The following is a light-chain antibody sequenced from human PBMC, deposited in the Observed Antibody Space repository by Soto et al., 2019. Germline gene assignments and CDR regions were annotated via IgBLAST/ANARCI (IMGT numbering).Light chain of an antibody. J-gene: IGLJ1*01. Sequence: QSVLTQPASVSGSPGQSITISCTGTSSEVGLYDYVSWYQQHPGKAPQLMIYAVSNRPSGVSNRFSASKSGNTASLFISGLQAEDEADYYCSSYTSDSSYVFGSVNKVTV. CDR3: SSYTSDSSYV. CDR2: AVS. CDR1: SSEVGLYDY. V-gene: IGLV2-14*01.